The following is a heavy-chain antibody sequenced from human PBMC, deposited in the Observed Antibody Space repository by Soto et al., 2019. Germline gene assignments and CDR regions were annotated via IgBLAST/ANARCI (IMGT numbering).Heavy chain of an antibody. D-gene: IGHD4-17*01. J-gene: IGHJ4*02. CDR2: MNPNSGNT. V-gene: IGHV1-8*01. CDR1: GYTFTSYD. CDR3: ARGQSYGDYVWVD. Sequence: GASVKVSCKASGYTFTSYDINWVRQATGQGLEWMGWMNPNSGNTGCAQKFQGRVTMTRNTSISTAYMELSSLGSENTAVYYCARGQSYGDYVWVDWGQGTLVTVSS.